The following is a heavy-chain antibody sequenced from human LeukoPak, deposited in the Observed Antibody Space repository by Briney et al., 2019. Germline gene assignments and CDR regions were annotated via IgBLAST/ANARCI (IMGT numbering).Heavy chain of an antibody. J-gene: IGHJ4*02. V-gene: IGHV3-30-3*01. CDR2: ISYDGSNK. CDR3: ASDRESYYEYYFDY. D-gene: IGHD1-26*01. Sequence: GRSLRLSCAASGFTFSSYAMHWVRQAPGKGLEWVAVISYDGSNKYYADSVKGRFTISRDNSKNTLYLQMNSLRAEDTAVYYCASDRESYYEYYFDYWGQGILVTVSS. CDR1: GFTFSSYA.